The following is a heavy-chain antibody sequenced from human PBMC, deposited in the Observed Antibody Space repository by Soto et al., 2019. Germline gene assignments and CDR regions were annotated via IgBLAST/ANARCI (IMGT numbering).Heavy chain of an antibody. J-gene: IGHJ6*03. CDR1: GFTFSDYY. CDR2: ISSSGSTI. D-gene: IGHD6-6*01. V-gene: IGHV3-11*01. CDR3: ARGANTQLAYYYYYYMDV. Sequence: GGSLRLSCAASGFTFSDYYMSWIRQAPGKGLEWVSYISSSGSTIYYADSVKGRFTISRDNAKNSLYLQMNSLRAEDTAVYYCARGANTQLAYYYYYYMDVWGKGTTVTVSS.